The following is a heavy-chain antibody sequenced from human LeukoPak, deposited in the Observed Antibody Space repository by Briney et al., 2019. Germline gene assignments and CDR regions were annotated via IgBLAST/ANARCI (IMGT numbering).Heavy chain of an antibody. V-gene: IGHV3-21*01. CDR1: EFTFRSYS. Sequence: PGGSLRLSCAGSEFTFRSYSMHWVRQAPGKGLEWVSSISGSSSDIYYADSVRGRFTISRDNTKNSLYLQMDSLTADDTAVYFCACLRGPSDYWGQGTLVTVSS. J-gene: IGHJ4*02. CDR3: ACLRGPSDY. CDR2: ISGSSSDI. D-gene: IGHD4-17*01.